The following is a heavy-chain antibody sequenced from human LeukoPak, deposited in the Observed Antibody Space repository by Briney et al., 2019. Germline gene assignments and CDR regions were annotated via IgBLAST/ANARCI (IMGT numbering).Heavy chain of an antibody. CDR2: INHSGST. D-gene: IGHD3-22*01. Sequence: SETLSLTCTVSGGSVSSGTYYWSWIRQPPGKGLEWIGEINHSGSTNYNPSLKSRVTISVDTSKNQFSLKLSSVTAADTAVYYCASVYDSSGYYPFWGQGTLVTVSS. V-gene: IGHV4-61*01. J-gene: IGHJ4*02. CDR3: ASVYDSSGYYPF. CDR1: GGSVSSGTYY.